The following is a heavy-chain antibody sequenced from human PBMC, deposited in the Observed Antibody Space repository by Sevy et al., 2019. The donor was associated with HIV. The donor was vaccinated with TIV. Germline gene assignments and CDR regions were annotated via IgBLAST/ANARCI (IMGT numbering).Heavy chain of an antibody. J-gene: IGHJ4*02. Sequence: ASVKVSCKASGYTFTGYYMHWVRQAPGQGLEWMGWINPKSGDTNYAQKFQGRVTMTRDTSIRTAYRELSRLRSDDTAVYYCARGGPSSGYYFYWGQGTLVTVSS. CDR3: ARGGPSSGYYFY. D-gene: IGHD3-22*01. CDR2: INPKSGDT. V-gene: IGHV1-2*02. CDR1: GYTFTGYY.